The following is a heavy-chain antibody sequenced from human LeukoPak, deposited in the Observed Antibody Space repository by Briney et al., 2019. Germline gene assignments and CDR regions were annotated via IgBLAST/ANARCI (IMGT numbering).Heavy chain of an antibody. D-gene: IGHD6-13*01. CDR3: AKASGYSSSWYEDY. Sequence: GGSLRLSCAASGFTFSSYAMSWVRQAPGKGLEWVSAISGSGGSTYYAASVKGRFTISRDNSKNTLYLQMNSLRAEDTAVYYCAKASGYSSSWYEDYWGQGTLVTVSS. CDR2: ISGSGGST. V-gene: IGHV3-23*01. J-gene: IGHJ4*02. CDR1: GFTFSSYA.